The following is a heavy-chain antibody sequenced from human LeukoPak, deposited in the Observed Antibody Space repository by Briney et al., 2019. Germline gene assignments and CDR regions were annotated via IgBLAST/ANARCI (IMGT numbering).Heavy chain of an antibody. Sequence: ASVKVSCKASGYTFTGYYMHWVRQAPGQGLEWMGWINPNSGGTNYAQKFQGRVTMTRDTSISTAYMELSRLRSGDTAVYYCARSGPGLAYLDYWGQGTLVTVSS. CDR2: INPNSGGT. J-gene: IGHJ4*02. D-gene: IGHD3-10*01. V-gene: IGHV1-2*02. CDR3: ARSGPGLAYLDY. CDR1: GYTFTGYY.